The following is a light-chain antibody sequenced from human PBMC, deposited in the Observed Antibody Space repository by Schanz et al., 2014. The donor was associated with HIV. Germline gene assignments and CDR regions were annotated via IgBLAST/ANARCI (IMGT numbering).Light chain of an antibody. J-gene: IGKJ4*01. V-gene: IGKV3-20*01. Sequence: EIVLTQSPGSLSLSPGGRATLSCGASQRLSSSYLAWYQQKRDQPPRLVIYATSTRAAGIPDRFSGTGSGTDFTLVISCLVPEDFAVYYCQYVGNSGGTFGGGTKVVIK. CDR1: QRLSSSY. CDR2: ATS. CDR3: QYVGNSGGT.